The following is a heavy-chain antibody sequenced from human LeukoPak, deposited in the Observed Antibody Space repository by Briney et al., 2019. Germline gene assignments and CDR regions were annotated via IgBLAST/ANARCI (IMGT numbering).Heavy chain of an antibody. CDR2: IYSDGNT. Sequence: PGGSLRLSCAASGFTVSGNYMSWVRQAPGKGLEWVSLIYSDGNTYYADSVKGRLTISSDNSQKTLYLQMNSLRPDATGVYYCAPRYCSGTSRFRGAFEVWGEGTMGSVS. V-gene: IGHV3-66*02. CDR1: GFTVSGNY. J-gene: IGHJ3*01. D-gene: IGHD2-2*01. CDR3: APRYCSGTSRFRGAFEV.